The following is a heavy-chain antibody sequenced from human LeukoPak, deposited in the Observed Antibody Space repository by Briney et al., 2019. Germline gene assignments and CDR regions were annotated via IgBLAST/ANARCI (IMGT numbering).Heavy chain of an antibody. Sequence: GGSLRLSCAASGFTFSSSWIYWLRQSPGKGLVWVSRMNSDVTTISYADSVRGRFTISRDNAQNTLHLQMDSLGVEDTAVYYCARGAPIDHWGQGVLVTVSS. CDR2: MNSDVTTI. CDR3: ARGAPIDH. J-gene: IGHJ5*02. CDR1: GFTFSSSW. V-gene: IGHV3-74*01.